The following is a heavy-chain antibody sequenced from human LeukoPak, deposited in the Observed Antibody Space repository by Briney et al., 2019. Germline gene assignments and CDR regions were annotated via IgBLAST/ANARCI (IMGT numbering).Heavy chain of an antibody. Sequence: ASVKVSCKASGGTFSSYTISWVRQAPGQGLEWMGRIIPILGIANYAQKFQGRVTITADKSTSTAYMELSSLRSEDTAVYYCAREGVFSDYVWEDWGQGTLVTVSS. J-gene: IGHJ4*02. D-gene: IGHD3-16*01. V-gene: IGHV1-69*04. CDR2: IIPILGIA. CDR3: AREGVFSDYVWED. CDR1: GGTFSSYT.